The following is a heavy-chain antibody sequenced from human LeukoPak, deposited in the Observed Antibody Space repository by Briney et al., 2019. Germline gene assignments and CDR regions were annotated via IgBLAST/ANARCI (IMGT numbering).Heavy chain of an antibody. V-gene: IGHV3-64*01. D-gene: IGHD3-3*01. Sequence: GGSLRLSCAASGFTFSSYAMHWVRRAPGKGLEYVSAISSNGGSTYYANSVKGRFTISRDNSKNTLYLQMGSLRAEDMAVYYCARDLNFWSGYFDYWGQGTLVTVSS. CDR2: ISSNGGST. J-gene: IGHJ4*02. CDR3: ARDLNFWSGYFDY. CDR1: GFTFSSYA.